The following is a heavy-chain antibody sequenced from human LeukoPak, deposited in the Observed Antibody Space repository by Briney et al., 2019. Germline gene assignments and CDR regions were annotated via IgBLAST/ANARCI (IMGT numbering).Heavy chain of an antibody. CDR2: ISSSSSYI. CDR3: ALIGVVIPPDTYDV. CDR1: GFTFSSYS. D-gene: IGHD2-21*01. J-gene: IGHJ3*01. Sequence: GGSLRLSCAASGFTFSSYSMNWVRQAPGKGLEWVSSISSSSSYIYYADSVKGRFTISRDNSKKTLYLQMDSLRTEDTAFYYCALIGVVIPPDTYDVWGQGTLVTVYS. V-gene: IGHV3-21*01.